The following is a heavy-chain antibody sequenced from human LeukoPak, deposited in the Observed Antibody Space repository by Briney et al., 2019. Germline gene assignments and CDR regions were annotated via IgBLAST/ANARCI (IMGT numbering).Heavy chain of an antibody. Sequence: GGSLRLSCAASGFTFDDYATHWVRQAPGKGLEWVSGISWNSGSIGYADSVKGRFTISRDNAKNSLYLQMNSLRAEDTALYYCAKDIGILGRAHDAFDIWGQGTMVTVSS. V-gene: IGHV3-9*01. D-gene: IGHD3-16*01. J-gene: IGHJ3*02. CDR3: AKDIGILGRAHDAFDI. CDR1: GFTFDDYA. CDR2: ISWNSGSI.